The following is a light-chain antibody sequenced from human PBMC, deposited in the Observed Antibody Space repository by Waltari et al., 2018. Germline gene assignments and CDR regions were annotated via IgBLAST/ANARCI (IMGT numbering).Light chain of an antibody. CDR3: SSYMDTTTLEL. CDR1: RSDVGSYNY. V-gene: IGLV2-14*03. CDR2: DVT. J-gene: IGLJ2*01. Sequence: QSALTQPASVSGSPGQSITISCTGTRSDVGSYNYVSWYQQHPGKAPKPIIYDVTNRPSGVSNRFSGSKSGNTASLTISGLQAEDEADYYCSSYMDTTTLELFGGGTSLTVL.